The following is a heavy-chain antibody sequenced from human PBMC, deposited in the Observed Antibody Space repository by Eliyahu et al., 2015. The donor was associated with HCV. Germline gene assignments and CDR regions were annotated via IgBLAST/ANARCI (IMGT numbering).Heavy chain of an antibody. D-gene: IGHD3-10*01. V-gene: IGHV1-69*01. CDR2: IIPIFGTA. CDR3: ARGPETKSAYYYNY. J-gene: IGHJ4*02. CDR1: GGTFSXYS. Sequence: QVQLVQSGAEVKKPGSSVKVSCKASGGTFSXYSIDWVRQAPGQGLEWMGGIIPIFGTANYAQIFQGRITITADESTSTAYMELSSLRPEDTAVYYCARGPETKSAYYYNYWGQGTLVTVSS.